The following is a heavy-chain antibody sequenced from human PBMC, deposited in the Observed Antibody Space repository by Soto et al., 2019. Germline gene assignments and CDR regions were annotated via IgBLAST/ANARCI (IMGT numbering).Heavy chain of an antibody. D-gene: IGHD2-2*02. V-gene: IGHV1-69*13. CDR2: IIPIFGTA. J-gene: IGHJ4*02. CDR1: GGTFSSYA. Sequence: SVKVSCKASGGTFSSYAISWVRQAPGQGLEWMGGIIPIFGTANYAQKFQGRVTITADESTSTAYMELSSLRSEDTAVYYCARDRRIGYCSSTSCYNYFDYWGQGTLVTVSS. CDR3: ARDRRIGYCSSTSCYNYFDY.